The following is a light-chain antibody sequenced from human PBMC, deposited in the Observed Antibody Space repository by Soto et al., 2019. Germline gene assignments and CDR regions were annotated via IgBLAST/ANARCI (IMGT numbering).Light chain of an antibody. J-gene: IGLJ1*01. CDR2: EVS. CDR3: SSYTSSVYV. Sequence: QSALTQPASVSGSPGQSITISCTGTSSDVGGYNYVSWYQQHPGKAPKLMIYEVSNRPSGVSNRFSGSKSGNTASLTISGLQAEAEADYYCSSYTSSVYVFGTGTKVTVL. V-gene: IGLV2-14*01. CDR1: SSDVGGYNY.